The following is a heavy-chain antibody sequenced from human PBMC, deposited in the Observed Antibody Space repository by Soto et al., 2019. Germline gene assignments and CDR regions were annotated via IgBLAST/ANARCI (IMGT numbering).Heavy chain of an antibody. J-gene: IGHJ5*02. CDR1: GGSFSGYS. V-gene: IGHV4-34*01. Sequence: SSETLSLTCDVYGGSFSGYSWNWIRQPPGKGLEWNGEINHSGSTNYKPSFKSRVTIAVDTSKNQFSLKLSSVTVADTALYYCVRGPMRGWFDPWGQGTLVTVSS. CDR2: INHSGST. CDR3: VRGPMRGWFDP.